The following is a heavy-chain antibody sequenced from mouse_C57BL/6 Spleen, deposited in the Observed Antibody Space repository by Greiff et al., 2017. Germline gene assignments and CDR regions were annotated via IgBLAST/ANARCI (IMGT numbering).Heavy chain of an antibody. Sequence: QVQLQQPGAELVRPGSSVKLSCKASGYTFTSYWMDWVKQRPGQGLEWIGNIYPSDSETHYNQKFKDKATLTVDKSSSTAYMQLSSLTSDDSAVYYCARDYYYGSSFFMDYWGQGTSVTVSS. CDR2: IYPSDSET. V-gene: IGHV1-61*01. CDR1: GYTFTSYW. CDR3: ARDYYYGSSFFMDY. D-gene: IGHD1-1*01. J-gene: IGHJ4*01.